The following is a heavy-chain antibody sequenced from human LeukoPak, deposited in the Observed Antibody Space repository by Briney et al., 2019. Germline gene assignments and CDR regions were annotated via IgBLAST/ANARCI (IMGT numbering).Heavy chain of an antibody. V-gene: IGHV1-46*01. J-gene: IGHJ4*02. CDR1: GYTFTSYY. Sequence: GASVEVSCKASGYTFTSYYMHWVRQAPGQGLEWMGIINPSGGSTSYAQKFQGRVTMTRDTSTSTVYMELSSLRSEDTAVYYCARDHRFTGDYAWYHFDYWGQGTLVTVSS. CDR3: ARDHRFTGDYAWYHFDY. CDR2: INPSGGST. D-gene: IGHD3-16*01.